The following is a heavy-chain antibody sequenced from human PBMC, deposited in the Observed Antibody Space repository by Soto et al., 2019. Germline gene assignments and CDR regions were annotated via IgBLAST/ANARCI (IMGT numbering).Heavy chain of an antibody. J-gene: IGHJ4*02. V-gene: IGHV3-23*01. Sequence: EVQLLESGGGLVQPGGSLRLSCAASGITISNYPMSWVRQAPGKGLDWVSGISGSGDRTYYADSAKGRFTISKDISKYSLSLQLDSLGVEDTAVYFCVKDDGGYPSTAPHWGQGTLVTVSS. D-gene: IGHD3-22*01. CDR3: VKDDGGYPSTAPH. CDR1: GITISNYP. CDR2: ISGSGDRT.